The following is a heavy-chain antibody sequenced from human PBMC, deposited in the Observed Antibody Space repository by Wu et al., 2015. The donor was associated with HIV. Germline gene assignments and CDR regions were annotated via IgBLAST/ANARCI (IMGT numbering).Heavy chain of an antibody. CDR2: IIPNHGGA. J-gene: IGHJ5*02. CDR1: GDTFSRSG. Sequence: QVQLVQSGAEVKKPGSSVKVSCKASGDTFSRSGISWMRQAPGKGFEWMGRIIPNHGGANYAEKFEGRVTITADEATNTAYMDLSRLRSEDTAVYYCARHKYSGATPRFYQLGFDPWGQGTLVTVSS. D-gene: IGHD1-1*01. CDR3: ARHKYSGATPRFYQLGFDP. V-gene: IGHV1-69*11.